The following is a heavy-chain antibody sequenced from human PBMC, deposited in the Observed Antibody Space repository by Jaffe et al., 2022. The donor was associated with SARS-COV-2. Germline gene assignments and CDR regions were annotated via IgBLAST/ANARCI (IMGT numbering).Heavy chain of an antibody. D-gene: IGHD3-22*01. Sequence: QVQLVQSGAEVKKPGASVKVSCKASGYTFTGYYMHWVRQAPGQGLEWMGRINPNSGGTNYAQKFQGRVTMTRDTSISTAYMELSRLRSDDTAVYYCARGSYYYDSNPHAFDIWGQGTMVTVSS. V-gene: IGHV1-2*06. CDR3: ARGSYYYDSNPHAFDI. CDR2: INPNSGGT. J-gene: IGHJ3*02. CDR1: GYTFTGYY.